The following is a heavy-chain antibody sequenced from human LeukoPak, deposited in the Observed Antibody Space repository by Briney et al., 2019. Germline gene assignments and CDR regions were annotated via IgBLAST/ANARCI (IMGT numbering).Heavy chain of an antibody. CDR2: IKQDGSEK. CDR1: GFTLSSYW. D-gene: IGHD3-9*01. CDR3: AREALTGYYTFFDY. J-gene: IGHJ4*02. V-gene: IGHV3-7*01. Sequence: GGSLRLSCAASGFTLSSYWMSWVREAPGKGREWVANIKQDGSEKYYVDSVKGRFTISRDKAKNSLYLQMNSLRAEDTAVYYCAREALTGYYTFFDYWGQGTLVTVSS.